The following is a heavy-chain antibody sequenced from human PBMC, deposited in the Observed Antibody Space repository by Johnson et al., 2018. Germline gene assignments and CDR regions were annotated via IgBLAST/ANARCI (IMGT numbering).Heavy chain of an antibody. CDR1: GFTFSSYG. V-gene: IGHV3-30*18. J-gene: IGHJ4*02. Sequence: VQLVETGGGVVQPGRSLRLSCAASGFTFSSYGMHWVRQAPGKGLEWVAVISYDGTDKYYADSVKGRFTISRDNSKNTLYLQMNSLRAEDTAVYYCAKSDGYYPHDYWGQGTLVTVSS. CDR3: AKSDGYYPHDY. D-gene: IGHD5-24*01. CDR2: ISYDGTDK.